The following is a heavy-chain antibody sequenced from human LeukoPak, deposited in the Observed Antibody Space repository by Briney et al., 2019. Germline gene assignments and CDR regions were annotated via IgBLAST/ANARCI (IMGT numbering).Heavy chain of an antibody. J-gene: IGHJ4*02. V-gene: IGHV3-23*01. CDR3: AKDLIRWLPMGVFDY. CDR1: GFTFSSYA. D-gene: IGHD3-22*01. Sequence: PGGSLRLSCAASGFTFSSYAMSWARQAPGKGLEWVSAISGSGGSTYYADSVKGRFTISRDNSKNTLYLQMNSLRAEDTAVYYCAKDLIRWLPMGVFDYWGQGTLVTVSS. CDR2: ISGSGGST.